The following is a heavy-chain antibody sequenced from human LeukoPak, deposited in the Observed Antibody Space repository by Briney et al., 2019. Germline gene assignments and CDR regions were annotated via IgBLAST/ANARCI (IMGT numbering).Heavy chain of an antibody. CDR1: GGSISSGSDY. D-gene: IGHD3-3*01. CDR3: ARDRDDFWTYYMDV. Sequence: PSETLSLTCTVSGGSISSGSDYWSSIRQPAGKGLEWIGRIYTTGSTNYNPSVKSRVTISLDTSKNQFSLKLRSVTAADTAVYYCARDRDDFWTYYMDVWGKGTTVTVSS. J-gene: IGHJ6*03. CDR2: IYTTGST. V-gene: IGHV4-61*02.